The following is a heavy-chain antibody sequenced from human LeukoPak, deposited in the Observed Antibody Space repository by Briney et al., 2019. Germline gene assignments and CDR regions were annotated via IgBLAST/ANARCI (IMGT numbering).Heavy chain of an antibody. Sequence: GGSLRLSCAASGFTFSSYAMSWVRQAPGKGLEWGSAISGSGGSTYYADSVEGRFTISRDNCKNTLYLQMNSLRAEDTAVYYCAKFGAAAGHDLDYWGQGTLVTVSS. V-gene: IGHV3-23*01. CDR2: ISGSGGST. J-gene: IGHJ4*02. CDR3: AKFGAAAGHDLDY. D-gene: IGHD6-13*01. CDR1: GFTFSSYA.